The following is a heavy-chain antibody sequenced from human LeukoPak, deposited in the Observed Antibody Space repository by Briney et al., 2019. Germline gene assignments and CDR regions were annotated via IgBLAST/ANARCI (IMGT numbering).Heavy chain of an antibody. D-gene: IGHD1-26*01. CDR2: IIPIFGTA. V-gene: IGHV1-69*06. Sequence: GASVKVSCKASGGTFSSYAISWVRQAPGQGLEWMGGIIPIFGTANYAQKFQGRVTMTEDTSTDTAYMELSSLRSEDTAVYYCATVLPDVGLAPFDIWGQGTMVAVSS. CDR1: GGTFSSYA. J-gene: IGHJ3*02. CDR3: ATVLPDVGLAPFDI.